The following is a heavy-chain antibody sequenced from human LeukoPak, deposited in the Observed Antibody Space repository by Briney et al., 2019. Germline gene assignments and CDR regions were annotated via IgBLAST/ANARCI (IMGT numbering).Heavy chain of an antibody. J-gene: IGHJ4*02. V-gene: IGHV4-34*01. CDR1: GGSFSSYY. CDR2: IYHSGST. Sequence: SETLSLTCAVYGGSFSSYYWGWIRQPPGKGLEWIGSIYHSGSTNYNPSLKSRVTISVDTSKNQFSLKLSSVTAADTAVYYCARHGSMITFGGVIAGFYFDYWGQGTLVTVSS. D-gene: IGHD3-16*02. CDR3: ARHGSMITFGGVIAGFYFDY.